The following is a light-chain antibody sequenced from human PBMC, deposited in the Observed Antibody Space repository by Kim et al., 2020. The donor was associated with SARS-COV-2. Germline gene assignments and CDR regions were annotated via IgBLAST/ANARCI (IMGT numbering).Light chain of an antibody. J-gene: IGKJ1*01. CDR1: QSVTHY. CDR2: AAS. CDR3: HHYGGSALCT. Sequence: SPVESATLSSRASQSVTHYLAWFQHQPGQTPRLLIYAASSRATGIPARFTGSGSGTAFTLTISRLEPDDFAVYYCHHYGGSALCTFGQGTKVDIK. V-gene: IGKV3-20*01.